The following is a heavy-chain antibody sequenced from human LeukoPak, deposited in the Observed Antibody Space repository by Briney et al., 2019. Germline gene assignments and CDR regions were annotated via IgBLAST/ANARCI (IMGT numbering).Heavy chain of an antibody. CDR3: AKEFSAMDNYYYYGMDV. Sequence: GGSLRLSCAASGFTFDDYAMHWVRQAPGKGLEWVSLISWDGGSTYYADSVKGRFTISRDNSKNSLYLQMNSLRAEDTALYYCAKEFSAMDNYYYYGMDVWGQGTTVTVSS. D-gene: IGHD5-18*01. J-gene: IGHJ6*02. CDR1: GFTFDDYA. CDR2: ISWDGGST. V-gene: IGHV3-43D*03.